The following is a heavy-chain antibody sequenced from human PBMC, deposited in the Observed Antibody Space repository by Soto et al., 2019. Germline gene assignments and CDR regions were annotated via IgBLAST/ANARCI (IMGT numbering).Heavy chain of an antibody. Sequence: GASVKVSCKASGYTFASYGIIWVRQAPGQGLEWMGWISAYNGNTNYAQKLQGRVTMTTDTSTSTAYMELRSLRSDDTAVYYCARDQSYGGAFDYWGQGTLVTVSS. V-gene: IGHV1-18*01. CDR1: GYTFASYG. J-gene: IGHJ4*02. CDR3: ARDQSYGGAFDY. D-gene: IGHD3-16*01. CDR2: ISAYNGNT.